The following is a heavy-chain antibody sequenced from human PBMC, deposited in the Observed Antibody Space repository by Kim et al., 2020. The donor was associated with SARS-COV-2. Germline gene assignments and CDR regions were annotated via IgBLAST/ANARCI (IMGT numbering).Heavy chain of an antibody. Sequence: ASVKVSCKASGYTFTSYYMHWVRQAPGQGLEWMGIINPSGGSTSYAQKFQGRVTMTRDTSTSTVYMELSSLRSEDTAVYYCARDPNYDYVWGSNFVGHYYYGMDVWGQGTTVTVSS. CDR2: INPSGGST. D-gene: IGHD3-16*01. CDR1: GYTFTSYY. V-gene: IGHV1-46*01. CDR3: ARDPNYDYVWGSNFVGHYYYGMDV. J-gene: IGHJ6*02.